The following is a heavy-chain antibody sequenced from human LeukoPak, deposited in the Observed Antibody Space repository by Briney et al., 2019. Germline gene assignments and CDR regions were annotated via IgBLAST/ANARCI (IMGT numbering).Heavy chain of an antibody. CDR2: IFSGGST. CDR3: AREVADSGYDLYYYYYYMDV. Sequence: GGSLRLSCAASGFTVSSNYMSWVRQAPGKGLEWVSVIFSGGSTYYADSVKGRFTISRDNSKNTLYLQMNSLRAEDTAVYYCAREVADSGYDLYYYYYYMDVWGKGTTVTISS. CDR1: GFTVSSNY. J-gene: IGHJ6*03. D-gene: IGHD5-12*01. V-gene: IGHV3-66*01.